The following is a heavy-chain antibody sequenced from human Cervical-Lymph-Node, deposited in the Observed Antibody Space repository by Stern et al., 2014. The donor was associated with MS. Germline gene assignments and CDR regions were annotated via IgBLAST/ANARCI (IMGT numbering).Heavy chain of an antibody. J-gene: IGHJ4*02. CDR1: GFTFSSYA. CDR2: ISYDGSNK. Sequence: QVQLVQSGGGVVQPGRSLRLSCAASGFTFSSYAMHWVRQAPGKGLEWVAVISYDGSNKYYADSVKGRFTISRDNSKNTLYLQMNSLRAEDTAVYYCARDLWVLVAVAGPIDYWGQGTLVTVSS. V-gene: IGHV3-30*01. CDR3: ARDLWVLVAVAGPIDY. D-gene: IGHD6-19*01.